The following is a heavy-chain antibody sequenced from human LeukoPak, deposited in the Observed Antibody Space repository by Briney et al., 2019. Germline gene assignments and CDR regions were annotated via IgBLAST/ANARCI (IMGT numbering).Heavy chain of an antibody. CDR3: TRDPVWGVDY. Sequence: PGGSLRLSCTASGFTFGDYAMSWVRQAPGKGLEWVGFIRSKAYGGTTEYAAPVKGRFTISRDDSKSIAYLQMNSLKTEDTAVYYCTRDPVWGVDYWGQGTLVTVSS. D-gene: IGHD3-16*01. J-gene: IGHJ4*02. CDR2: IRSKAYGGTT. CDR1: GFTFGDYA. V-gene: IGHV3-49*04.